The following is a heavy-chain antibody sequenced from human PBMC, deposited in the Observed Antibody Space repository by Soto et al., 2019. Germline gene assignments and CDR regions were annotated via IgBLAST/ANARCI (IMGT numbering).Heavy chain of an antibody. Sequence: QVQLVQSGAEVKKPGASVKVSCKTSGYTFTSYDIHWVRQATGQGLEWMGWMNPNNGYTDYAQKFQGRVTMTRDTSLSTAYMELSSLTSDDTAVYYCARGRGWRDYWGQGTLVTVSP. CDR2: MNPNNGYT. V-gene: IGHV1-8*01. D-gene: IGHD6-19*01. CDR3: ARGRGWRDY. CDR1: GYTFTSYD. J-gene: IGHJ4*02.